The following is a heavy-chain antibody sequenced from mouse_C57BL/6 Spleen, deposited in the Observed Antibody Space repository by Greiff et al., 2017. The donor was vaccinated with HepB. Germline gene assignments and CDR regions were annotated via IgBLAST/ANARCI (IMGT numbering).Heavy chain of an antibody. CDR3: ARRDYDEGYAMDY. CDR2: IYWDDDK. Sequence: QVTLKVCGPGILQSSQTLSLTCSFSGFSLSTSGMGVSWIRQPSGKGLEWLAHIYWDDDKRYNPSLKSRLTISKDTSRNQVFLKITSVDTADTATYYCARRDYDEGYAMDYWGQGTSVTVSS. J-gene: IGHJ4*01. V-gene: IGHV8-12*01. D-gene: IGHD2-4*01. CDR1: GFSLSTSGMG.